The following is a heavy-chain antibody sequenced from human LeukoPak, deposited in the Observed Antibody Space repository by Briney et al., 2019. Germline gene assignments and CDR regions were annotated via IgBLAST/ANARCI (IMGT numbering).Heavy chain of an antibody. CDR1: GYSISSGYY. V-gene: IGHV4-38-2*01. J-gene: IGHJ6*03. D-gene: IGHD5-12*01. Sequence: SETLSLTCGVSGYSISSGYYWGWIRQPPGKGLEWIGNIYHSGSSYYNPSLKSRVSISVDTSKNQFSLKVSSVTAADTAVYYCARMAVGYSGYGGRYYYYYMDVWGKGTTVTVSS. CDR3: ARMAVGYSGYGGRYYYYYMDV. CDR2: IYHSGSS.